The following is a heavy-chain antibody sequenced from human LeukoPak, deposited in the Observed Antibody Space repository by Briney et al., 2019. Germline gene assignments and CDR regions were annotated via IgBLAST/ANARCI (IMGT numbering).Heavy chain of an antibody. D-gene: IGHD3-10*01. V-gene: IGHV3-53*01. CDR2: IYANGNT. CDR3: ARVGEGELGNWFDP. Sequence: GGSLRLSCAVSGFTVSDNYITWVRQAPGKGLEWVSVIYANGNTYYGDSMQGRLTISRDKSKNTVFLQMNSLRVEDTAMYYCARVGEGELGNWFDPWGQGTLVTVS. CDR1: GFTVSDNY. J-gene: IGHJ5*02.